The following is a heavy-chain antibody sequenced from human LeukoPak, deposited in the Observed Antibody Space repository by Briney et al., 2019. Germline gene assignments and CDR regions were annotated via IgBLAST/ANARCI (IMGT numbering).Heavy chain of an antibody. CDR2: IYPGDSDT. D-gene: IGHD1-26*01. J-gene: IGHJ4*02. Sequence: SGESLKISCKGSGYSFTTYWIAWVRQMPGKGLEWMGVIYPGDSDTRYSPSFQGQVTLSADKSISTAYLQWSSLKASDTAIYYCARALVGAATLSYWGQGTLVTVSS. CDR3: ARALVGAATLSY. V-gene: IGHV5-51*01. CDR1: GYSFTTYW.